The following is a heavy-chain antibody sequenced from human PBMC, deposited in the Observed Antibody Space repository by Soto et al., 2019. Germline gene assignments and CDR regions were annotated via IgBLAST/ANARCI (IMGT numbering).Heavy chain of an antibody. V-gene: IGHV3-30*18. CDR2: ISYDSTIK. J-gene: IGHJ5*02. CDR1: GFNFNIFG. Sequence: QVQLVESGGGVVQPGRSLRLSCAASGFNFNIFGLHWVRQTPGKGLEWVAVISYDSTIKYHADSVKGRFTISRDNAKSTLYLQMDSLRTEDTAIDWCAKVEGPLTIFGGKDSWGQGALVTVSS. CDR3: AKVEGPLTIFGGKDS. D-gene: IGHD3-3*01.